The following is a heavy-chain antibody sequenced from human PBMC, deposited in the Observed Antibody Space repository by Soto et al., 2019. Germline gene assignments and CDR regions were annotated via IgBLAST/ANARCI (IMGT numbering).Heavy chain of an antibody. J-gene: IGHJ4*02. CDR1: GGSISGSVNY. Sequence: QLQLQESGPGLVKPSETLSLSCAVSGGSISGSVNYWGWIRQPPGKGLEWIGNIYYSGTTYYNPSLDSRVTISVDTSKTRFSLRPTSVTAADTAVYYCARLGRQNYGSGTHWGQGTLVTVSS. V-gene: IGHV4-39*01. CDR2: IYYSGTT. D-gene: IGHD3-10*01. CDR3: ARLGRQNYGSGTH.